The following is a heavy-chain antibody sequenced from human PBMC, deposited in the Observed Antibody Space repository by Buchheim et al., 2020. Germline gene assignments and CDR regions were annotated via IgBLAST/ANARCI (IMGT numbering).Heavy chain of an antibody. D-gene: IGHD2-2*01. V-gene: IGHV1-3*01. Sequence: QVQLVQSGAEVKKPGASVKVSCKASGYTFTSYAMHWVRQAPGQRLEWMGWINAGNGNTKYSKKFQGRVTITRDTSASTAYMELSSLRSEDTAVYYCARTSMGYCSSTSCYAFDYWGQGTL. CDR3: ARTSMGYCSSTSCYAFDY. CDR1: GYTFTSYA. J-gene: IGHJ4*02. CDR2: INAGNGNT.